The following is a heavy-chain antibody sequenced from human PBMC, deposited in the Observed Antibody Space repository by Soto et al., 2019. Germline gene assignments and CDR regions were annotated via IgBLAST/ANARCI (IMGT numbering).Heavy chain of an antibody. CDR3: VRNWNYFDF. D-gene: IGHD1-1*01. CDR2: ISSDGSNK. CDR1: GFTFSGYG. V-gene: IGHV3-30*03. J-gene: IGHJ4*02. Sequence: PGGSLRLSCAASGFTFSGYGMHWVRQAPGEGLEWVAVISSDGSNKYYVDSVKGRFTISRDNSKNTLYLQINSLRAEDTAVYYCVRNWNYFDFWGQGTRVAVSS.